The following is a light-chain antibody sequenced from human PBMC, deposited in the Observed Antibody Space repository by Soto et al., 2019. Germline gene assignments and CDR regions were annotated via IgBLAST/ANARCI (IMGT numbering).Light chain of an antibody. CDR3: HQYDSWT. V-gene: IGKV3-20*01. CDR1: QSFNGIY. J-gene: IGKJ1*01. Sequence: EIVFTQSPGTLSLSPGERATLSCRASQSFNGIYLAWYQQKPGQAPRLLIYGASSRATGIPDRFSGSGSGTDFTLTISRLEPEDFAVYYCHQYDSWTFGQGTKV. CDR2: GAS.